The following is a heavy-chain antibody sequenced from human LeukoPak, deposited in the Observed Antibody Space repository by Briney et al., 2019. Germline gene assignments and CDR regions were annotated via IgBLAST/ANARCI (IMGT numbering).Heavy chain of an antibody. CDR2: FDPEDGET. CDR3: AADQGSGWYV. D-gene: IGHD6-19*01. V-gene: IGHV1-24*01. J-gene: IGHJ4*02. Sequence: ASVKVSCKVSGYTLTELSMHWVRQAPGKGLEWMGGFDPEDGETIYAQKFQGRVTMTRDTSTSTAYMELSSLRSEDTAVYYCAADQGSGWYVWGQGTLVTVSS. CDR1: GYTLTELS.